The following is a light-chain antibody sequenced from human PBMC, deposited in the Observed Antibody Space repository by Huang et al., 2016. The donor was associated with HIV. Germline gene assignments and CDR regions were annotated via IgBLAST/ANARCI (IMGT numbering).Light chain of an antibody. Sequence: DIQMTQSPSSLSASVGDSVTITCQASQDISNYLNWYQQKPGKAPKLLIYDASNLETGVTSRFSGSGSGTDFTFTISSLQPEDIATYYCQQYDNLLTFGPGTKVDIK. CDR2: DAS. J-gene: IGKJ3*01. V-gene: IGKV1-33*01. CDR1: QDISNY. CDR3: QQYDNLLT.